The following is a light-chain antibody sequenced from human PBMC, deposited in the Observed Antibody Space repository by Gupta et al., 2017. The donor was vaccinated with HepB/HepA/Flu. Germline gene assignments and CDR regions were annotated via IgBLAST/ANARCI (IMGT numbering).Light chain of an antibody. CDR2: AAS. Sequence: DIQMIQSPSSLSGSVGDRVTITCRASQSISSYLNWYQQKPGKAPKLLIYAASSLQSGVPSRFSDSGSGTDFTLTISSLQPEDFATYYCQQSYSTPITFGQGTRLEIK. CDR1: QSISSY. J-gene: IGKJ5*01. CDR3: QQSYSTPIT. V-gene: IGKV1-39*01.